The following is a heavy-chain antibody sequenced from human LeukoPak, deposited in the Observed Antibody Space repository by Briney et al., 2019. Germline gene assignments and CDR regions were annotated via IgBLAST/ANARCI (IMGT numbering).Heavy chain of an antibody. V-gene: IGHV5-51*01. CDR3: ARGPIEEFDY. CDR2: IYPGDSDT. Sequence: GESLKISCKGSGYRFTSYWIGWARQVPGKGLEWMGIIYPGDSDTTYSPSFHGQVTISADKSISTAYLQWSSLKASDTAMYYCARGPIEEFDYWGQGTLITVSS. CDR1: GYRFTSYW. J-gene: IGHJ4*02.